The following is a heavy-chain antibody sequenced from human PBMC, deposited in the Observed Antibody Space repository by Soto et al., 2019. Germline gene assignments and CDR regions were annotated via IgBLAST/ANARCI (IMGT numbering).Heavy chain of an antibody. CDR3: VRDSPIGSTYSGYDGIDY. CDR1: GGTFSNDI. V-gene: IGHV1-69*08. J-gene: IGHJ4*02. Sequence: QVQLVQSGAEVKKPGSSVKVSCRTSGGTFSNDIITWVRQAPGQGLARMGKIIPLIDIAIYAQKLQGRVTITADNSTSTAYMELNSLRSEDTAVYYCVRDSPIGSTYSGYDGIDYWGQGTLVTVSS. CDR2: IIPLIDIA. D-gene: IGHD5-12*01.